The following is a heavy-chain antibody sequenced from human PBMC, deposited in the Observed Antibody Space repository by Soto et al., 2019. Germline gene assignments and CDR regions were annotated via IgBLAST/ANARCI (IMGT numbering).Heavy chain of an antibody. CDR2: IYSAGST. Sequence: EVELVESGGALVRPGGSLRLSCAASGFTVSTNYMTWVRQAPGQGLECVSVIYSAGSTSYADSVKGRFTISRDNSKNTLYLQMSSLRAADTAVYYCARRHYYGSDWGQGTLVTVSS. D-gene: IGHD3-10*01. CDR3: ARRHYYGSD. J-gene: IGHJ4*02. CDR1: GFTVSTNY. V-gene: IGHV3-66*04.